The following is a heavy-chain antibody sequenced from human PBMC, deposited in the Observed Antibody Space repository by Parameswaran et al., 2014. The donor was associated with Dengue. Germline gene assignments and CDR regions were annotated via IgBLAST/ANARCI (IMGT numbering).Heavy chain of an antibody. CDR2: IILTLGTS. D-gene: IGHD1-1*01. V-gene: IGHV1-69*01. CDR3: ARSGYTLENYNGMDV. J-gene: IGHJ6*02. Sequence: WVRQAPGQGLEWMGGIILTLGTSNYAERFQDRVTFTADESTSTAYMEVSSLRSEDTAVYYCARSGYTLENYNGMDVWGQGTTVTVSS.